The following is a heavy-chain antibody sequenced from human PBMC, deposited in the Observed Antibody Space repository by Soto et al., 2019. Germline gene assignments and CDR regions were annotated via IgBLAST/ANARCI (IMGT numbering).Heavy chain of an antibody. V-gene: IGHV3-21*01. CDR1: GFTFSSYS. CDR2: ISSSSSYI. Sequence: GGSLRLSCAASGFTFSSYSMNWVRQAPGKGLEWVSSISSSSSYIYYADSVKGRFTISRDTAKNSLYLQMNSLRAEDTAVYYCARDRENQNFDYWGQGTLDTVSS. D-gene: IGHD1-26*01. J-gene: IGHJ4*02. CDR3: ARDRENQNFDY.